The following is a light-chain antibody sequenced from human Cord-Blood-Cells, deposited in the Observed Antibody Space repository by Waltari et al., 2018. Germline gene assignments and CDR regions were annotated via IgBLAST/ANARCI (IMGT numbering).Light chain of an antibody. J-gene: IGKJ4*01. CDR1: QSVSTTY. Sequence: ELGLAQSPRTLPLSPGERSTLPCRASQSVSTTYLAWYQHKTGQAPRLLISGASSRATGIPDRFSGSGSGTDFTLTISRLEPDDFAVYYCQQYGSSPLTFGGGTKVEI. V-gene: IGKV3-20*01. CDR2: GAS. CDR3: QQYGSSPLT.